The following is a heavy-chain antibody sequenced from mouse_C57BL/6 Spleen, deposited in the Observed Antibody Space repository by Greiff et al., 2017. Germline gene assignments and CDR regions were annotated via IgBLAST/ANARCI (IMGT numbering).Heavy chain of an antibody. CDR1: GYTFTSYW. CDR2: IHPNSGST. Sequence: QVQLQQPGAELVKPGASVKLSCKASGYTFTSYWMHWVKQRPGQGLEWIGMIHPNSGSTNYNEKFKSKATLTVDKSSSTAYMQLSSLTSDASAVYYCARITTVVAYYFDYWGQGTTLTVSS. J-gene: IGHJ2*01. V-gene: IGHV1-64*01. CDR3: ARITTVVAYYFDY. D-gene: IGHD1-1*01.